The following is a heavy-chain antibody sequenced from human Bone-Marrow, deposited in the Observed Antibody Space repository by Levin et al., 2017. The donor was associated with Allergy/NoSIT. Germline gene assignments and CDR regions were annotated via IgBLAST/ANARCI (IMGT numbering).Heavy chain of an antibody. J-gene: IGHJ4*02. CDR3: ARDPDIAAAGTGSQDYYYGGSDDY. D-gene: IGHD6-13*01. CDR2: INPNSGGT. CDR1: GYTFTGYF. V-gene: IGHV1-2*02. Sequence: GASVKVSCKASGYTFTGYFMHWVRQAPGQGLEWMGWINPNSGGTNYAQKFQGRVTMTRDTSINTAYMELSRLRSDDTAVYYCARDPDIAAAGTGSQDYYYGGSDDYWGQGTLVTVSS.